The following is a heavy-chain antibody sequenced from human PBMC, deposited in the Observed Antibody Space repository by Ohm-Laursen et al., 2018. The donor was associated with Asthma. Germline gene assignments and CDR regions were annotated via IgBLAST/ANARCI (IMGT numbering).Heavy chain of an antibody. CDR1: GFTFSSYS. V-gene: IGHV3-21*01. J-gene: IGHJ3*01. CDR2: ISSSSSYI. CDR3: ARRDFSGGDPDAAFDL. Sequence: SLRLSCSASGFTFSSYSMNWVRPAPGKGLEWVSSISSSSSYIYYADSVKARFTISRDNAKNSLYLQMNSLRVEDTAVYYCARRDFSGGDPDAAFDLWGQGTMVTVSS. D-gene: IGHD2-21*02.